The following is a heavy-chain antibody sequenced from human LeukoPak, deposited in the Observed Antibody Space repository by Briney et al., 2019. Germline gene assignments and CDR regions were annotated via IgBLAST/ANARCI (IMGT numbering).Heavy chain of an antibody. D-gene: IGHD1-1*01. CDR2: ISSSSSYT. CDR1: GFAFSDYY. CDR3: ARGTGTTAYFDY. J-gene: IGHJ4*02. V-gene: IGHV3-11*06. Sequence: GGSLRLSCAASGFAFSDYYMSWIRQAPGKGLEWVSYISSSSSYTKYADSVKGRFTISRDNAKNSLYLQVNSLRAEDTAVYYCARGTGTTAYFDYWGQGTLVTVSS.